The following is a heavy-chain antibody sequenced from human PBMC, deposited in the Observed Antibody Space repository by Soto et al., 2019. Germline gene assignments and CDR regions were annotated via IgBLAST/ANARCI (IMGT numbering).Heavy chain of an antibody. V-gene: IGHV1-18*01. CDR3: VKDRDSNSWPSRDV. D-gene: IGHD3-22*01. CDR1: CYTFTRSV. J-gene: IGHJ6*02. Sequence: ASVNVYCKTSCYTFTRSVISWVRQAPGQGLEWMGWISPNSGNTKYAQKLQGRVIITTDTSTSTAYMELRSLRSDDTAVYYCVKDRDSNSWPSRDVWGQGTTVTVSS. CDR2: ISPNSGNT.